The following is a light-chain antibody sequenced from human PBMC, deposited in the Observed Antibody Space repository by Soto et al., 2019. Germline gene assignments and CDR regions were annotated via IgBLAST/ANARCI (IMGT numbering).Light chain of an antibody. J-gene: IGLJ1*01. CDR3: SSYTSTTTRV. V-gene: IGLV2-14*03. CDR2: EVS. CDR1: SSDVGVYNY. Sequence: QSALTQPASVSGSPGQSITISCTGTSSDVGVYNYVSWYQQHPGKGPKLMIYEVSNRPSGVSNRFSGSKSGNTATLTISGLQAEDEADYYCSSYTSTTTRVFGTGTKVTVL.